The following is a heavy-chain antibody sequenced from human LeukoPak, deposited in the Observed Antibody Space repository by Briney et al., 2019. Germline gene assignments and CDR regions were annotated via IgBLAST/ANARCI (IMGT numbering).Heavy chain of an antibody. V-gene: IGHV4-59*01. J-gene: IGHJ4*02. Sequence: SETLSLTCTVSGGSISSYYLSWIRQPQGKGLEWIGYIYYSGSTNYNPSLKSRVTISVDTSKNQFSLKLSSVTAADTAVYYCARGGQWLDGFDHWGQGTLVTVSS. CDR1: GGSISSYY. D-gene: IGHD6-19*01. CDR3: ARGGQWLDGFDH. CDR2: IYYSGST.